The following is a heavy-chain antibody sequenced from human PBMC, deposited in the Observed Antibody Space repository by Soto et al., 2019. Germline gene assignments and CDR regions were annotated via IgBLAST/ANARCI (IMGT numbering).Heavy chain of an antibody. J-gene: IGHJ5*02. Sequence: ASVKVSCKVSGHTLSELSMHWVRQAPGKGLEWMGGVDPEDGETIYAAKFEGRVTMTADTSTNTANMELSRLISEDTVVYYGATDQRCYGYGRTWFDPWGQGTLVTVSS. CDR2: VDPEDGET. D-gene: IGHD3-16*01. V-gene: IGHV1-24*01. CDR1: GHTLSELS. CDR3: ATDQRCYGYGRTWFDP.